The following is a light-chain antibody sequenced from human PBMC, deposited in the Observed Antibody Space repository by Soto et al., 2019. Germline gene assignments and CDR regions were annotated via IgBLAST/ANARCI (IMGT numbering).Light chain of an antibody. CDR3: QTWGAGIGV. CDR2: LNSDGSH. CDR1: SGHSSYA. V-gene: IGLV4-69*01. J-gene: IGLJ3*02. Sequence: QPVLTQSPSASASLGASVKLTCTLSSGHSSYAIAWHQQQPKKGPRYLMKLNSDGSHYKGDGIPDRFSGSSSGAERYLTISSLQSEDEADYYCQTWGAGIGVFGGGTKLTVL.